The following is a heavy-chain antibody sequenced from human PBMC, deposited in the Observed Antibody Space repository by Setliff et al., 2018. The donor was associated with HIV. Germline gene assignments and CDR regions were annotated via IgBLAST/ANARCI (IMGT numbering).Heavy chain of an antibody. Sequence: SETLSLTCAVSGVSITSTNWWNWVRQSPGKGLEWIGYIYYSGSTYYNPSLKSRVTISVDTFKNQFSRKLSSVTAADTAVYYCASTKVTPHGRYFQHWGQGTLVTVSS. CDR2: IYYSGST. V-gene: IGHV4-4*02. D-gene: IGHD4-4*01. CDR1: GVSITSTNW. CDR3: ASTKVTPHGRYFQH. J-gene: IGHJ1*01.